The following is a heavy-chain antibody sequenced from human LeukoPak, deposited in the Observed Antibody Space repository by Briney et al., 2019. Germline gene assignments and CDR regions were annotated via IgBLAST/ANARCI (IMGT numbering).Heavy chain of an antibody. Sequence: GRSLRLSCVASGFTFSSYGMRWVRQAPGKGLEWVAVILYDGNNKYYADSVKGRFTISRDNSKNTLYLQMNSLRAEDTAVYYCARDRVGATDYFDYWGQGTLVTVSS. J-gene: IGHJ4*02. CDR1: GFTFSSYG. CDR2: ILYDGNNK. D-gene: IGHD1-26*01. V-gene: IGHV3-30*03. CDR3: ARDRVGATDYFDY.